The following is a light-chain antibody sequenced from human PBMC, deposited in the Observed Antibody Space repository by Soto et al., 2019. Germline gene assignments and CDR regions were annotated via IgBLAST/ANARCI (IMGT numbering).Light chain of an antibody. CDR2: EVR. J-gene: IGLJ2*01. Sequence: QSALTQPASVSGSPGQSITISCTGTSSDVGTYNLVSWYQQYPGKAPKLMIYEVRKRPSGITDRCSGSKSGNTASLTISGIQAEDEAAYYCCSYAGSNSVIFGGGTKLTVL. CDR1: SSDVGTYNL. CDR3: CSYAGSNSVI. V-gene: IGLV2-23*02.